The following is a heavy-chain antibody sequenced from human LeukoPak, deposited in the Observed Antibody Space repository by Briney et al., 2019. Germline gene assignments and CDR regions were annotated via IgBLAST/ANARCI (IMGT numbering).Heavy chain of an antibody. CDR2: INHSGST. D-gene: IGHD3-22*01. J-gene: IGHJ3*02. Sequence: SEALSLTCAVYGGSFSGYYWSWIRQPPGKGLEWIGEINHSGSTNYNPSLKSRVTISVDTSKNQFSLKLSSVTAAVTAVYYCARRSITMIVVVMHAFDIWGQGTMVTVSS. CDR3: ARRSITMIVVVMHAFDI. CDR1: GGSFSGYY. V-gene: IGHV4-34*01.